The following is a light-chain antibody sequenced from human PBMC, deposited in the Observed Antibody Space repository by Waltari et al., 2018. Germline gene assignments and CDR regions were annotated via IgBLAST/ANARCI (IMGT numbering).Light chain of an antibody. CDR2: DAS. CDR1: NIGSNS. CDR3: QVWDNSSEHYV. J-gene: IGLJ1*01. Sequence: SYVLTQPPSVSVAPGKTARITCGGKNIGSNSVHWYQLKPGQAPILVIYDASDRTSGIPERFSGSNSGNTATLTISRVEDGDEADYYCQVWDNSSEHYVFGTGTKVTVL. V-gene: IGLV3-21*04.